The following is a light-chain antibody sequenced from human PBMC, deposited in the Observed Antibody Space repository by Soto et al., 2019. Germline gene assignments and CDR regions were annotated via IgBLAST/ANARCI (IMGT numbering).Light chain of an antibody. J-gene: IGKJ1*01. Sequence: AIQMTQSPSSLSASVGDRVTITCRASQGIRNDLGWYQQKPGKAPKLLIYAASSLQSGVPSKFSGSGSGTDFTLTMRSLQPEDFATYYCLLAYRYPWTFGQGTKVEI. CDR3: LLAYRYPWT. CDR1: QGIRND. V-gene: IGKV1-6*01. CDR2: AAS.